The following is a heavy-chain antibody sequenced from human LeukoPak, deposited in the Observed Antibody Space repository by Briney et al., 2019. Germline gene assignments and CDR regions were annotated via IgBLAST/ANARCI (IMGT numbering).Heavy chain of an antibody. J-gene: IGHJ6*03. CDR1: GFTFSSYG. D-gene: IGHD1-26*01. CDR2: IRYDGSNK. Sequence: GGSLRLSCAASGFTFSSYGMHWVRQAPGKGLEWVAFIRYDGSNKYYADSVKGRFTISRDNSKNTLYLQMNSLRAEDTAVYYCARAEALVGATRAYYYYMDVWGKGTTVTVSS. CDR3: ARAEALVGATRAYYYYMDV. V-gene: IGHV3-30*02.